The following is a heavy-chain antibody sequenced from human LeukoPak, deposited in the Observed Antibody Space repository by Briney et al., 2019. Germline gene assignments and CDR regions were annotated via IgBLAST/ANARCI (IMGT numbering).Heavy chain of an antibody. J-gene: IGHJ4*02. V-gene: IGHV3-7*01. CDR1: GFIFRNYW. D-gene: IGHD3-10*01. CDR2: IKQDGSEK. CDR3: ARDPRYGSGSYYSPPFDN. Sequence: PGGSLRLSCAASGFIFRNYWMTWVRQAPGKGLEWVANIKQDGSEKYYVDSVKGRFTISRDNAKNSLYLQMNSLRAEDTAIYYCARDPRYGSGSYYSPPFDNWGQGTLVTVSS.